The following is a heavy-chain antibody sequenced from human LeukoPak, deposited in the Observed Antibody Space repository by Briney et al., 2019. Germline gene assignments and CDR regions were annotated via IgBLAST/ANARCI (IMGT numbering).Heavy chain of an antibody. V-gene: IGHV1-46*01. Sequence: ASVTVSCKASGYSFTNNYIHWVRQAPGQGLEWMGMIYPRDGSTSYAQKFQGRVTVTRDTSTSTVHMELSGLRPEDTAVYYCARDQEGFDYWGQGTLVTVSS. CDR2: IYPRDGST. J-gene: IGHJ4*02. CDR3: ARDQEGFDY. CDR1: GYSFTNNY.